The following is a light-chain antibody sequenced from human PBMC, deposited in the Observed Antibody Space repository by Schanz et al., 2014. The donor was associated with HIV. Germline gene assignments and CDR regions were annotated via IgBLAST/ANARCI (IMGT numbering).Light chain of an antibody. J-gene: IGLJ3*02. CDR1: SSNVGVYEH. CDR3: HSHTDSGTLM. V-gene: IGLV2-11*01. CDR2: DVT. Sequence: QSALTQPRSVSGSPGQSVTISCTGSSSNVGVYEHVSWYQHHPGKAPKLIIYDVTKRPSGVPDRFSGSKSGNTASLAISGLQAEDEADYYCHSHTDSGTLMFGGGTKLTVL.